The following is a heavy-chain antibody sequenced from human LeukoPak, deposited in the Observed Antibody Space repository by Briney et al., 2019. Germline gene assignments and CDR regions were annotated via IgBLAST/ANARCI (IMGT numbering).Heavy chain of an antibody. J-gene: IGHJ4*02. D-gene: IGHD3-22*01. CDR1: GGSISSGGYY. CDR3: ARGGSTAYYYDSSGYVFDY. CDR2: IYYSGST. V-gene: IGHV4-31*03. Sequence: SQTLSLTCTVSGGSISSGGYYWSWIRQHPGKGLEWIGYIYYSGSTYYNPSLKSRVTISVDTSKNQFSLKLSSVTAADTAVYYCARGGSTAYYYDSSGYVFDYWGQGTLVTVSS.